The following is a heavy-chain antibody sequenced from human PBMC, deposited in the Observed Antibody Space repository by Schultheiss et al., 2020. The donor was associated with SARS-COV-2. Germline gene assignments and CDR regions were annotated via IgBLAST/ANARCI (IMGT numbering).Heavy chain of an antibody. Sequence: SETLSLTCDVSGGSIINSNWWSWVRQPPGKGLQWIGEIYHSGSTNYNPSLRSRVTISLDKSTNQFSLKLESVTAADTAVYFCARVMGAAVDHWGQGTLVTVSS. D-gene: IGHD1-26*01. CDR3: ARVMGAAVDH. J-gene: IGHJ4*02. CDR2: IYHSGST. CDR1: GGSIINSNW. V-gene: IGHV4-4*02.